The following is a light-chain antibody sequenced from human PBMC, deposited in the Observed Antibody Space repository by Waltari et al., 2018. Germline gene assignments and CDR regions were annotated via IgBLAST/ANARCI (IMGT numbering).Light chain of an antibody. CDR2: GGTGGMVG. V-gene: IGLV9-49*01. Sequence: QPVLTQPPSASASLGASVTLTCTLSSGYSNYKVDWYQQRPGKGPRFVMRGGTGGMVGSKGDGIPDRFSVLGSGLNRYLTIKNIQEEDESDYHCGADHGSGSNFVYVFGTGTKVTVL. CDR1: SGYSNYK. CDR3: GADHGSGSNFVYV. J-gene: IGLJ1*01.